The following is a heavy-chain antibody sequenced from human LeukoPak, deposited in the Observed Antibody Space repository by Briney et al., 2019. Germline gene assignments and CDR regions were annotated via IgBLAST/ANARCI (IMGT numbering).Heavy chain of an antibody. V-gene: IGHV3-66*01. CDR2: IYSGGST. CDR3: ARVGHSSCEFDP. D-gene: IGHD6-13*01. CDR1: GFTVSSNY. Sequence: GGSLRLSCAASGFTVSSNYMSWVRQPPGRGLGWVSVIYSGGSTYYADSVKGRFTISRDNSKNTLYLQMNSQRAEDTAVYYCARVGHSSCEFDPWGQGTLVTVSS. J-gene: IGHJ5*02.